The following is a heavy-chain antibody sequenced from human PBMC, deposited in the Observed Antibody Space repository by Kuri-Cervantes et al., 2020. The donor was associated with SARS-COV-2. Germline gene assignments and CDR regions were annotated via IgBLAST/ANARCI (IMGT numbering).Heavy chain of an antibody. CDR1: GYTFTSYG. CDR2: IIPIFGTA. CDR3: TTGGGNIDYFDY. J-gene: IGHJ4*02. V-gene: IGHV1-69*13. D-gene: IGHD3-16*01. Sequence: SVKVSCKASGYTFTSYGISWVRQAPGQGLEWMGGIIPIFGTANYAQKFQGRVTITADESTSTAYMELSSLRSEDTAVYYCTTGGGNIDYFDYWGQGTLVTVSS.